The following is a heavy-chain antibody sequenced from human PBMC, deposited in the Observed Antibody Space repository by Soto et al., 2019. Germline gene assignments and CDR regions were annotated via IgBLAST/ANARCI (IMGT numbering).Heavy chain of an antibody. J-gene: IGHJ4*02. CDR1: GFTFSSYA. CDR2: ISYDGSNK. D-gene: IGHD3-22*01. Sequence: TGGSLRLSCAASGFTFSSYAMHWVRQAPGKGLEWVAVISYDGSNKYYADSVKGRFTISRDNSKNTLYLQMNSLRAEDTAVYYCARDPYYYDSSGYFGLFDYWGQGTLVTVSS. CDR3: ARDPYYYDSSGYFGLFDY. V-gene: IGHV3-30-3*01.